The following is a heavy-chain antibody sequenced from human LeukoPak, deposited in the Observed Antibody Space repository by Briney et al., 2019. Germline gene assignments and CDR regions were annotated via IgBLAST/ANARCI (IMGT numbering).Heavy chain of an antibody. V-gene: IGHV3-30*04. CDR2: LSNDAVNK. Sequence: GGSLRLSCTASGFTFNDYAMHWFRQAPGKGLEWVAVLSNDAVNKYFADSVTGRFTISRDNSKNTLYLQMNSLRAEDTAVCFCAGTHRSHDILSGYFDYWGQGILVTVSS. CDR1: GFTFNDYA. CDR3: AGTHRSHDILSGYFDY. D-gene: IGHD3-9*01. J-gene: IGHJ4*02.